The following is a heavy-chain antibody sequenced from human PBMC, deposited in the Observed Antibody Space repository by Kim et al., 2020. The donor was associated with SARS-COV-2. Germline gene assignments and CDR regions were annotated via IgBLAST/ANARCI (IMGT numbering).Heavy chain of an antibody. Sequence: GGSLRLSCAASGFTFSDYYMSWIRQAPGKGLEWVSYISSSGSTIYYADSVKGRFTISRDNAKNSLYLQMNSLRAEDTAVYYCAREEVYGDHDYYYYYGMDVWGQGTTVTVSS. D-gene: IGHD4-17*01. J-gene: IGHJ6*02. CDR2: ISSSGSTI. CDR3: AREEVYGDHDYYYYYGMDV. V-gene: IGHV3-11*01. CDR1: GFTFSDYY.